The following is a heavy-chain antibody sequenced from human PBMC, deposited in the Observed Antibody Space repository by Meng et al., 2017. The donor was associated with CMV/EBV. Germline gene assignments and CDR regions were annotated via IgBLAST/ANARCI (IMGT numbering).Heavy chain of an antibody. J-gene: IGHJ3*02. V-gene: IGHV1-58*01. Sequence: SVKVSCKASGFTFTSSAVQWVRQAPGQRLGWIGWIVVGSGNTNYAQKFQERVTITRDMSTSTAYMELSSLRSEDTAVYYCAAEQYCSGGSCYGSSVGEEAFDIWGQGTMVTVSS. CDR1: GFTFTSSA. D-gene: IGHD2-15*01. CDR3: AAEQYCSGGSCYGSSVGEEAFDI. CDR2: IVVGSGNT.